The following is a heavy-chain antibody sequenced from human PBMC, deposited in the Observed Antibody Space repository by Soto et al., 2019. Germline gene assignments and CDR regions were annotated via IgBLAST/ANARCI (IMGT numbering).Heavy chain of an antibody. D-gene: IGHD4-17*01. Sequence: GESLKISCKGSGYSFTSYWIGWVRQMPGKGLEWMGIIYPGDSDTRYSPSFQGQVTISADKSISTAYLQWSSLKASDTAMYYCARSTLTTVVTDAFDIWGQGTMVTVSS. CDR1: GYSFTSYW. CDR3: ARSTLTTVVTDAFDI. J-gene: IGHJ3*02. V-gene: IGHV5-51*01. CDR2: IYPGDSDT.